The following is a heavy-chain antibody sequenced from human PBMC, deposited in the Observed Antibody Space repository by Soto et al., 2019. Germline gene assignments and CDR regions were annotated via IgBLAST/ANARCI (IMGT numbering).Heavy chain of an antibody. Sequence: GGSLRLSCAASGFTFSDYYMSWIRQAPGKGLEWVSYISSSSSYTNYADSVKGRFTISRDNAKNSLYPQMNSLRAEDTAVYYCARNRLGVTAIPGDAFDIWGQGTMVTVSS. CDR1: GFTFSDYY. J-gene: IGHJ3*02. CDR2: ISSSSSYT. CDR3: ARNRLGVTAIPGDAFDI. D-gene: IGHD2-21*02. V-gene: IGHV3-11*06.